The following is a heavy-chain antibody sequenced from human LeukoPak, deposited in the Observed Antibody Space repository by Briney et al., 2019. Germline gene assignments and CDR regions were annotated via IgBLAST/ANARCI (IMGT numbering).Heavy chain of an antibody. V-gene: IGHV3-21*01. CDR2: ISSSSSYI. J-gene: IGHJ4*02. CDR1: GFTFSSYS. Sequence: TGGSLRLSCAASGFTFSSYSMNWVRQAPGKGLEWVSSISSSSSYIYYADSVKGRFTISRDNAKNSLYLQMNSLRAEDTAVYYCARDSGWLVPFYFDYWGQGTLVTVSS. D-gene: IGHD6-19*01. CDR3: ARDSGWLVPFYFDY.